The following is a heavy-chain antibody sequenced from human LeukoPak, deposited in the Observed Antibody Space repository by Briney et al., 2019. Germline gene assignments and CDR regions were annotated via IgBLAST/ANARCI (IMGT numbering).Heavy chain of an antibody. D-gene: IGHD6-13*01. J-gene: IGHJ4*02. CDR3: ARGTAAAGTPPFDY. V-gene: IGHV4-59*01. CDR1: GGSISSYY. Sequence: PSETLSLTCTVSGGSISSYYWSWIRQPPGKELEWIGYIYYSGSTNYNPSLKSRVTISVDTSKNQFSLKLSSVTAADTAVYYCARGTAAAGTPPFDYWGQGTLVTVSS. CDR2: IYYSGST.